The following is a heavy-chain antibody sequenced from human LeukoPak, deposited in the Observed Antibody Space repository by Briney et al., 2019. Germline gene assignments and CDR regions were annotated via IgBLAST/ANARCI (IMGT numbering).Heavy chain of an antibody. D-gene: IGHD6-19*01. CDR3: ARYTSGRLNPGFYHYYMDV. J-gene: IGHJ6*03. V-gene: IGHV1-18*01. CDR2: ISAYNGNT. Sequence: GASVRVSCKASGYTFITYGISWVRQAPGQGLEWMGWISAYNGNTNYAQKLQGRVTMTTDTSTSTAYMGLRSLRSDDTAVYYCARYTSGRLNPGFYHYYMDVWGKGTTVTVSS. CDR1: GYTFITYG.